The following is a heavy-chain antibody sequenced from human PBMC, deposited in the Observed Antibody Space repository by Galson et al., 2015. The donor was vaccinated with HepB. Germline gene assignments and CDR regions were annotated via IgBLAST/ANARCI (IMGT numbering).Heavy chain of an antibody. CDR2: ISYEGSNN. CDR1: GFTFSNYA. V-gene: IGHV3-30-3*01. D-gene: IGHD3/OR15-3a*01. Sequence: SLRLSCAASGFTFSNYAMHWVRQAPGKGLEWVAVISYEGSNNYYADSVKGRFTISRDNSNNTLYLQMNRLRPEDTAVYYCARDPTTTGYTSDWTGFMDYWGQGTLVTVSS. J-gene: IGHJ4*02. CDR3: ARDPTTTGYTSDWTGFMDY.